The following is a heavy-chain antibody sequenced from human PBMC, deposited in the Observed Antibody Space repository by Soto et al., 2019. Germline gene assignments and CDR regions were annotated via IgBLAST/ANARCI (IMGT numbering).Heavy chain of an antibody. D-gene: IGHD3-22*01. V-gene: IGHV3-30*18. CDR2: ISYDGSNK. J-gene: IGHJ4*02. CDR3: AKVDYYDSPGGQEPLDY. CDR1: GFTFSSYG. Sequence: PGGSLRLSCAASGFTFSSYGMHWVRQAPGKGLEWVAVISYDGSNKYYADSMKGRFTISRDNSKNTLYLQMNSLRAEDTAVYYCAKVDYYDSPGGQEPLDYWGQGTLVTVSS.